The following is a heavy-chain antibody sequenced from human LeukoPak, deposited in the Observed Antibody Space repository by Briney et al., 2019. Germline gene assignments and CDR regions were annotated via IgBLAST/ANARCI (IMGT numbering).Heavy chain of an antibody. CDR3: ARDPYVSSGWDMGAFDI. CDR2: ISGSSTYI. J-gene: IGHJ3*02. Sequence: GGSLRLSCAASGFTFSSYNMNWVRQAPGKGLEWVSSISGSSTYIYYADSVKGRFTISRDNAKNSLYLQMNSLRAEDTAVYYCARDPYVSSGWDMGAFDIWGRGTMVTVSS. D-gene: IGHD6-19*01. CDR1: GFTFSSYN. V-gene: IGHV3-21*01.